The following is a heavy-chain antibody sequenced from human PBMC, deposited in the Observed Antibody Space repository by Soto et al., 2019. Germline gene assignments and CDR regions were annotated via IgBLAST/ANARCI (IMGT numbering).Heavy chain of an antibody. CDR2: INAYNGNT. D-gene: IGHD3-16*01. CDR1: GYSFTRYG. CDR3: AMVDVYVTPSPQDV. Sequence: ASVKVSCKASGYSFTRYGIGWARQAPGQVLEWMGWINAYNGNTNYAQNLQGRLTLTTDSSTTTAYMELRSLRSNDTAIYYCAMVDVYVTPSPQDVWGQGTTVTVS. J-gene: IGHJ6*02. V-gene: IGHV1-18*01.